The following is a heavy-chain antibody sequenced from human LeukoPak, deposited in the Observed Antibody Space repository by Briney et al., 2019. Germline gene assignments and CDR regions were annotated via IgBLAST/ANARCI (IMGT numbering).Heavy chain of an antibody. Sequence: GGSLRLSCAASGFTVSSNYMSWVRQAPGKGLEWVSVIYRGGSTDYADSVKGRFTISRDNSKNTLYLQMNSLSAEDTAVYYCARSMEASSYYYGMDVWGQGTTVTVCS. J-gene: IGHJ6*02. CDR1: GFTVSSNY. CDR2: IYRGGST. CDR3: ARSMEASSYYYGMDV. D-gene: IGHD2/OR15-2a*01. V-gene: IGHV3-66*01.